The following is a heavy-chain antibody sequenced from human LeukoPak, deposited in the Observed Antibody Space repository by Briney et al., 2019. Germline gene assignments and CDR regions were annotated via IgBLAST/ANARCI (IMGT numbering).Heavy chain of an antibody. V-gene: IGHV4-59*01. Sequence: SETLSLTCTVSGGSISSYYWSWIRQPPGKGLEWIGYIYYSGSTNYNPSLKSRVTISVDTSKNQFSLKLSSVTAADTAVYYCARVPAEHIAVGGWFDPWGQGTLVTVSS. CDR3: ARVPAEHIAVGGWFDP. D-gene: IGHD6-13*01. J-gene: IGHJ5*02. CDR2: IYYSGST. CDR1: GGSISSYY.